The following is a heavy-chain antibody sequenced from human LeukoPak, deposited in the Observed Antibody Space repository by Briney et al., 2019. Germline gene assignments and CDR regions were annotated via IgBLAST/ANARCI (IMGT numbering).Heavy chain of an antibody. J-gene: IGHJ5*02. CDR2: IYPGDYDT. V-gene: IGHV5-51*01. Sequence: GESLKISCKGSGYSFTSYWIGWGRQLPGKGLEWMGIIYPGDYDTRYSPSFQGQVTISADKSISTAYLQWSSLKASDTAMYYCARRASYCSSTSCQNWFDPWGQGTLVTVSS. CDR1: GYSFTSYW. D-gene: IGHD2-2*01. CDR3: ARRASYCSSTSCQNWFDP.